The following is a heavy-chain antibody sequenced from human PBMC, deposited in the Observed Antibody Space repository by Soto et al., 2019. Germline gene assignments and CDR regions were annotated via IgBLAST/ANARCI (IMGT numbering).Heavy chain of an antibody. CDR3: ARGGVSTRTFDY. CDR2: INAGDGST. Sequence: ASVKVSCKASGYTFTAYSMHWVRQAPGQSLEWMGWINAGDGSTKYSPKFQARVTITRDTSASTVYLELTSLRASDTAMYYCARGGVSTRTFDYWGQGTPVTVSS. V-gene: IGHV1-3*01. J-gene: IGHJ4*02. CDR1: GYTFTAYS. D-gene: IGHD3-3*01.